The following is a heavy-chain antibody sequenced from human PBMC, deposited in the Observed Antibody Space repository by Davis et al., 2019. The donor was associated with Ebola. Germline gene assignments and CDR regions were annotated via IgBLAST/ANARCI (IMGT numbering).Heavy chain of an antibody. CDR3: ARLGYYDMLTVNYGMDV. CDR1: GYSFTTYW. CDR2: IHPADSDT. D-gene: IGHD3-9*01. V-gene: IGHV5-51*01. Sequence: ESLKLSCKCSGYSFTTYWIGWVRHMPGKVLEWIGIIHPADSDTIYSPSFQGQVTISADKSISTAYLQWSSLKASDTAMYYCARLGYYDMLTVNYGMDVWGQGTTVTVSS. J-gene: IGHJ6*02.